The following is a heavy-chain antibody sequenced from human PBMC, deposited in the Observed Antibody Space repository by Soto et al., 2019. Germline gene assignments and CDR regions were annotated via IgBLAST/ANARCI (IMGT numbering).Heavy chain of an antibody. Sequence: GGSLRLSCAASGFSFSSYTMNLVRQAPGKGLEWVSSINNNSGRKYYADSVKGRFTISRDNYKNTLFLQMKSLKAEDTAVYFCAKDGDDEYVDYWGQGNNVTVSS. CDR3: AKDGDDEYVDY. V-gene: IGHV3-23*01. D-gene: IGHD7-27*01. J-gene: IGHJ4*02. CDR2: INNNSGRK. CDR1: GFSFSSYT.